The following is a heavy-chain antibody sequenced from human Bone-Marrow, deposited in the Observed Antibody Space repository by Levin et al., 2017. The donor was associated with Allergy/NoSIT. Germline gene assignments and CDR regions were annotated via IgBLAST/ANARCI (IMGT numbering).Heavy chain of an antibody. CDR3: AKQFLNSGYLDS. D-gene: IGHD3-22*01. Sequence: PGGSLRLSCAASGFSFGNYGMHWVRQAPGKGLEWVALISYDGSNRHYEDSVKGRFTISRDDSTNTLFLQMDTLRPDDTGIYYCAKQFLNSGYLDSWGQGTPVTVSS. J-gene: IGHJ4*02. CDR2: ISYDGSNR. V-gene: IGHV3-30*18. CDR1: GFSFGNYG.